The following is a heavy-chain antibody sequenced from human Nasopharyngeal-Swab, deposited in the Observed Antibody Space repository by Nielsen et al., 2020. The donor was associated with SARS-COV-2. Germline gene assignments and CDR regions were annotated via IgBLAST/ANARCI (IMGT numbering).Heavy chain of an antibody. CDR1: GFTFSSYA. D-gene: IGHD2-21*01. Sequence: GALRLSCASSGFTFSSYAMSWVRQVPGKGLEWVSIISGSGDTTYYADSVKDRFTISRDNSKNTLYTQTNSLRVEDTAVYYCAKAPYLRGLDVWGQGTTVTVSS. CDR3: AKAPYLRGLDV. V-gene: IGHV3-23*01. CDR2: ISGSGDTT. J-gene: IGHJ6*02.